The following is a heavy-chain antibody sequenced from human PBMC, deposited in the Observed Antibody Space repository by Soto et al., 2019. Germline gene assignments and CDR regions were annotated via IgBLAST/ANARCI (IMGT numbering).Heavy chain of an antibody. D-gene: IGHD3-3*01. CDR2: ISAYNGNT. J-gene: IGHJ5*02. V-gene: IGHV1-18*04. CDR1: GYTFTSYG. CDR3: ARAVQSPPNISYDFCRGYSETWLDP. Sequence: ASVKVSCKASGYTFTSYGISWVRQAPGQGLEWMGWISAYNGNTNYAQKLQGRVTMTTDTSTSTAYMELRSLRSDDTAVYYCARAVQSPPNISYDFCRGYSETWLDPWGQGTLVTVSS.